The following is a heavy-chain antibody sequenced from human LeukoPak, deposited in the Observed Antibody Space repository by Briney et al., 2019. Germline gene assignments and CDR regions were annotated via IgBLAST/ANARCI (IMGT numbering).Heavy chain of an antibody. CDR3: ARGYGDYASVDY. Sequence: ASVKVSCKASGYTFTGYYMHWVRQAPGQGLEWMGRINPNSGGTNYAQKFQGRVTITADESTSTAYMELSSLRSEDTAVYYCARGYGDYASVDYWGQGTLVTVSS. D-gene: IGHD4-17*01. V-gene: IGHV1-2*06. CDR1: GYTFTGYY. CDR2: INPNSGGT. J-gene: IGHJ4*02.